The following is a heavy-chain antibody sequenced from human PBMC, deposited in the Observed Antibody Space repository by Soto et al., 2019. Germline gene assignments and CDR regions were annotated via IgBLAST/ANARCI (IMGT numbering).Heavy chain of an antibody. J-gene: IGHJ5*02. CDR2: IYYSGST. V-gene: IGHV4-59*08. CDR3: ARSIDP. Sequence: SETMSVACSVAGGSISRWYWSWIRQQPGKGLEWIGYIYYSGSTNYNPSLKSRVTISVDTSKNQFSLKLSSVTAADTAVYYCARSIDPWGQGTLVTVSS. CDR1: GGSISRWY.